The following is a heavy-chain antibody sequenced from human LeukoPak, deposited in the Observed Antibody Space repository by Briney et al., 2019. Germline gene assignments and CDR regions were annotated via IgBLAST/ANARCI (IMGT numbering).Heavy chain of an antibody. CDR3: ATTLWFGELVGWFDP. D-gene: IGHD3-10*01. J-gene: IGHJ5*02. V-gene: IGHV4-34*01. Sequence: SETLSLTCAVYGGSFSGYYWSWIRQPPGTGLEWIGEINHSGSTNYNPSLKSRVIISVDTSKNQFSLKLSSVTAADTAVYYCATTLWFGELVGWFDPWGQGTLVTVSS. CDR2: INHSGST. CDR1: GGSFSGYY.